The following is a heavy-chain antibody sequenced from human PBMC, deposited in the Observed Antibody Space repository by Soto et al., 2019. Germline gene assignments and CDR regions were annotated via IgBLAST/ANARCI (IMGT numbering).Heavy chain of an antibody. CDR3: ARVGYYDGSGYNAFNS. V-gene: IGHV4-31*03. CDR2: ICCSGST. Sequence: SETLSLTCTASSGSISTGGVYSWTWIRHRPGKGLEWSGNICCSGSTYYIPSLKSRLTISVYTSKKQFSVRLTSVTAAGMVVFFCARVGYYDGSGYNAFNSWGQGTMVT. D-gene: IGHD3-22*01. J-gene: IGHJ3*02. CDR1: SGSISTGGVYS.